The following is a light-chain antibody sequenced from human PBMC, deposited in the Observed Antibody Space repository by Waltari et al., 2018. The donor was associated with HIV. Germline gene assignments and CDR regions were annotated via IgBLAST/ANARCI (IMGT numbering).Light chain of an antibody. V-gene: IGKV2D-29*02. CDR2: EVF. CDR3: MQSLHLLYT. J-gene: IGKJ2*01. Sequence: DIVMTQTPPSLSVTPGQPASFSCNASQSLKHTDGKTYLYWYLQRPGHSPRVLIYEVFERYAGVPDRFSGSGSGTHFTLKIARVEAEDVGSYYCMQSLHLLYTFGQGTKLEIK. CDR1: QSLKHTDGKTY.